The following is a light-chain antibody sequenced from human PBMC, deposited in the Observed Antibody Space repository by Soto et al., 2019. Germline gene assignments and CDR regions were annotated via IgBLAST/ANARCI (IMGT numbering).Light chain of an antibody. CDR1: TGAVTNGHY. J-gene: IGLJ1*01. CDR2: DTT. Sequence: QAVVTQERSLTVSPGGTVTLTYNSSTGAVTNGHYPYWFQQKPGQAPRTLIYDTTNRHSWTPARFSGSLLGGKAALTLSGAQPEDEAEYYCLLSYNGPYVFGTGTKVTVL. V-gene: IGLV7-46*01. CDR3: LLSYNGPYV.